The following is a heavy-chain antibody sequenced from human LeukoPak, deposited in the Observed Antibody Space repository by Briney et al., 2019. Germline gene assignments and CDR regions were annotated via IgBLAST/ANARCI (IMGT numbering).Heavy chain of an antibody. CDR1: GFTFSSYE. D-gene: IGHD6-19*01. Sequence: GGSLRLSWAASGFTFSSYEMKWVRQAPGKGVEWVSHISSSGSTIYYADSVKGRFTISRDNAKNSLYLQMNSLRAEDTAVYYCARVRSGWYDFDYWGQGTLVTVSS. V-gene: IGHV3-48*03. J-gene: IGHJ4*02. CDR2: ISSSGSTI. CDR3: ARVRSGWYDFDY.